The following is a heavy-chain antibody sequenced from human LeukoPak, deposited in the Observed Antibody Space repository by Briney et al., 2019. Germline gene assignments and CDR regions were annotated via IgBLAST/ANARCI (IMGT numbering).Heavy chain of an antibody. Sequence: SETLSLTCAVYGGSFSGYYWSWIRQPPGKGLEWIGEINHSGSTNYNPSLKSRVTISVDTSKNQFSLKLSSVTAADTAVYYCARHEWFGSFDYWGQGTLVTVSS. D-gene: IGHD3-10*01. J-gene: IGHJ4*02. V-gene: IGHV4-34*01. CDR3: ARHEWFGSFDY. CDR1: GGSFSGYY. CDR2: INHSGST.